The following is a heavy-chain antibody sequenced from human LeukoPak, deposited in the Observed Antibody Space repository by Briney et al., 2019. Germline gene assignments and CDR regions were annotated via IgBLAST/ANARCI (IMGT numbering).Heavy chain of an antibody. J-gene: IGHJ4*02. CDR2: IYYSGST. D-gene: IGHD5-18*01. CDR3: ARAAGQLWMGY. Sequence: PSETLSLTCTVSGYSISSGYYWGWIRQPPGKGLEWIGSIYYSGSTYYNPSLKSRVTISVDTSKNQFSLKLSSVTAADTAVYYCARAAGQLWMGYWGQGTLVTVSS. V-gene: IGHV4-38-2*02. CDR1: GYSISSGYY.